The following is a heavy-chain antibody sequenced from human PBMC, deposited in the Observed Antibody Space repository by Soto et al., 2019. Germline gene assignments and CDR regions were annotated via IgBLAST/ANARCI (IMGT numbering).Heavy chain of an antibody. D-gene: IGHD4-17*01. CDR3: DRIRWPMGYGDYFDY. J-gene: IGHJ4*02. CDR2: ISAYNGNT. Sequence: ASVKVSCKASGGTFSSYTISWVRQAPGQGLEWMGWISAYNGNTNYAQKLQGRVTMTTDTSTSTAYMELRSLRSDDTAVYYCDRIRWPMGYGDYFDYWGQGTLVTVSS. V-gene: IGHV1-18*01. CDR1: GGTFSSYT.